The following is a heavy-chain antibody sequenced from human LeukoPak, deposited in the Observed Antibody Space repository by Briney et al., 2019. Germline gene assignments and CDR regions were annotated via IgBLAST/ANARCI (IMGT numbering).Heavy chain of an antibody. CDR2: ISSSGSTK. Sequence: GGSLRLSCSASGFTFSNYEMNWVRQAPGKGLEWVSYISSSGSTKYYADSVKGRFTISRDNAKNSLYLQINSLRAEDTAVYYCAKSPIYDYVWGSHRGFDYWGQGTLVTVSS. D-gene: IGHD3-16*01. CDR3: AKSPIYDYVWGSHRGFDY. J-gene: IGHJ4*02. V-gene: IGHV3-48*03. CDR1: GFTFSNYE.